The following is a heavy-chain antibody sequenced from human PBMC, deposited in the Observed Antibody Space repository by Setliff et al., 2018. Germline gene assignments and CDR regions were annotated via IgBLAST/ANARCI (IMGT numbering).Heavy chain of an antibody. CDR3: ARANPGYDSSGYYSGDVDY. Sequence: SETLSLTCTVSGGSISSGDYYWSWIRQPPGKGLEWIGYIYYSGRTYYNPSLKSRVTISVDTSKNQFSLKLSSVTAADTAVYYCARANPGYDSSGYYSGDVDYWGQGTLDTVSS. V-gene: IGHV4-30-4*08. CDR2: IYYSGRT. CDR1: GGSISSGDYY. D-gene: IGHD3-22*01. J-gene: IGHJ4*02.